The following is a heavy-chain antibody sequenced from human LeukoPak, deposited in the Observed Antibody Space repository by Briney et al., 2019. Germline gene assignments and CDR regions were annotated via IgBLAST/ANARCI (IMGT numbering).Heavy chain of an antibody. CDR2: ISGSGGST. V-gene: IGHV3-23*01. CDR3: AKDRADYYGILTGYYPD. J-gene: IGHJ4*02. D-gene: IGHD3-9*01. Sequence: PGGSLRLSCAASGFTFSSYAMSWVRQAPGKGLEWVSAISGSGGSTYYADSVKGRFTISRDNSKNTLYLQMNSLRAEDTAVYYCAKDRADYYGILTGYYPDWGQGTLVTVSS. CDR1: GFTFSSYA.